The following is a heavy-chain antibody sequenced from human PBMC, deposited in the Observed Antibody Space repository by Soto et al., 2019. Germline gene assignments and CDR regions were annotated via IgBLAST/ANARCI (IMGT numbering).Heavy chain of an antibody. V-gene: IGHV3-30-3*01. Sequence: QVQLVESGGGVVQPGRSLRLSCAASGFTFSSYAMHGVRQAPGKGLECVAFISYDGSNKYYADSVKGRFTISRDNSKNTLYLQMNSLRAEDTAVYYCARESYYYDSSGYYYVNWFDPWGQGTLVTVSS. CDR3: ARESYYYDSSGYYYVNWFDP. D-gene: IGHD3-22*01. CDR1: GFTFSSYA. J-gene: IGHJ5*02. CDR2: ISYDGSNK.